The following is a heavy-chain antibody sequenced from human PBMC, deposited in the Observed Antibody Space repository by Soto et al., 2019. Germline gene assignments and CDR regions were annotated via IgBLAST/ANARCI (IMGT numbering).Heavy chain of an antibody. CDR2: ITGSGGGT. V-gene: IGHV3-23*01. CDR1: RFSFSNYA. J-gene: IGHJ3*02. CDR3: STDPNGDYIGAFDN. Sequence: EVQLLESGGRLVPPGGSLRLSCAGSRFSFSNYAMTWARQAPGEGLEWVSSITGSGGGTTYADSVKGRFTISRDNPKNILYLQRDSLRADDTAVYYWSTDPNGDYIGAFDNWGQGTMVTASS. D-gene: IGHD4-17*01.